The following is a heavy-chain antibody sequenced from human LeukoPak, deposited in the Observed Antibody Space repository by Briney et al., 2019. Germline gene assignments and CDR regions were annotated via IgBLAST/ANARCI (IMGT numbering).Heavy chain of an antibody. J-gene: IGHJ3*02. D-gene: IGHD1-26*01. V-gene: IGHV4-34*01. CDR2: INHSGST. CDR1: GGSLSGYY. Sequence: RTSGTLSLTCAVYGGSLSGYYWSWIRQPPGKGLEWIGEINHSGSTNYNPSLKSRVTISVDTSKNQFSLKLSSVTAADTAVYYCPRVQSGTYQGAFDIWGQGTMVTVSS. CDR3: PRVQSGTYQGAFDI.